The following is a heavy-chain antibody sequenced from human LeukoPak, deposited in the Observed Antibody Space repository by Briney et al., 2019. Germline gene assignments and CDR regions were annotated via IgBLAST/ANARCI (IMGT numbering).Heavy chain of an antibody. D-gene: IGHD3-3*01. V-gene: IGHV1-18*01. CDR3: ARDRSPDFWSGDYRDAFDI. CDR2: ISGYNGNT. CDR1: GYTFSSYG. J-gene: IGHJ3*02. Sequence: GASVKVSCKASGYTFSSYGISWVRQAPGQGREWMGWISGYNGNTNSAQKLQGRVSMTTDTSTRAAYMELRTLKSDDTAVYYCARDRSPDFWSGDYRDAFDIWGQGTMVTVSS.